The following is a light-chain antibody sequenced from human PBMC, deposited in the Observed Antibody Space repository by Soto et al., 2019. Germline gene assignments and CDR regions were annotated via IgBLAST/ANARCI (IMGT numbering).Light chain of an antibody. J-gene: IGKJ5*01. CDR2: AAS. CDR3: QQSYSTPIS. Sequence: DIQMTQSPSSLSASVGDRVTITCHSSQDISSYLNWYQQKPGKAPKLLIYAASSLQSGVPSRFSGSGSGTDFTLTISSLQPEDFATYYCQQSYSTPISFGQATRLELK. V-gene: IGKV1-39*01. CDR1: QDISSY.